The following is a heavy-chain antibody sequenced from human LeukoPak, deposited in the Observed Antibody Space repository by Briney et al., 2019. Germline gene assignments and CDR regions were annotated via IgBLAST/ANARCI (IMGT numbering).Heavy chain of an antibody. CDR2: ISGTGVNT. CDR3: AKFRTTWPINSYFDY. CDR1: GFTFSSYA. D-gene: IGHD1-14*01. J-gene: IGHJ4*02. V-gene: IGHV3-23*01. Sequence: GGSLRLSCAASGFTFSSYAMSWVRQAPGKGLEWVSAISGTGVNTYYADSVKGRFTISRDSSKNTLYLQMDSLRADDTAVYYCAKFRTTWPINSYFDYRGQGTLVTVSS.